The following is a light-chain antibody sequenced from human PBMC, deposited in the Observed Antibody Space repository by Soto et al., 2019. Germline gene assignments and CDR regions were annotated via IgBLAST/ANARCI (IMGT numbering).Light chain of an antibody. V-gene: IGLV2-8*01. Sequence: QSALTQPPSASGSPGPSVTISCTGTSSDVGNYNYVSWYQQHPGKAPKPMIYEVSKRPSGVPDRFSGSKSGNTASLTVSGLQAEDEADYYCSSYAGSNNLVFGGGTKLTVL. CDR1: SSDVGNYNY. CDR2: EVS. J-gene: IGLJ2*01. CDR3: SSYAGSNNLV.